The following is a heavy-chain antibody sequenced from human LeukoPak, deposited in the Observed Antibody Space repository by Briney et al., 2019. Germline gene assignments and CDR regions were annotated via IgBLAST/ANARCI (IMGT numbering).Heavy chain of an antibody. Sequence: GGSLRLSCAASGFTVSSNYRSGVRQAPGKGLEWGSVIYSGGSTYYADSVKGRFTISRDNSKNTLYLKMNSLGAAATAVYYCARGDQLENNWFDTWGQGTMVTVSS. D-gene: IGHD1-1*01. CDR2: IYSGGST. CDR3: ARGDQLENNWFDT. J-gene: IGHJ5*02. CDR1: GFTVSSNY. V-gene: IGHV3-53*01.